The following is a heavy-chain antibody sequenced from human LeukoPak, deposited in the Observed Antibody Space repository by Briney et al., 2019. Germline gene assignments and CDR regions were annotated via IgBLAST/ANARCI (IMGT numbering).Heavy chain of an antibody. Sequence: GGSLRLSCAASGFTVSSNYMSWVRQAPGKGLEWVSVIYSGGSTYYADSVKGRFTISRHNSKNTLYLQMNSLRAEDTVVYYCARSSSSSGDYYYYGMDVWGQGTTVTVSS. J-gene: IGHJ6*02. CDR2: IYSGGST. D-gene: IGHD6-6*01. V-gene: IGHV3-53*04. CDR1: GFTVSSNY. CDR3: ARSSSSSGDYYYYGMDV.